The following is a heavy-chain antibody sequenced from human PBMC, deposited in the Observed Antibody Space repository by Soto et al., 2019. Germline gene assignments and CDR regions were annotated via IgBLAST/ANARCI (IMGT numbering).Heavy chain of an antibody. D-gene: IGHD2-2*01. CDR2: INSDGSST. CDR3: AREGVPAARNWFDP. V-gene: IGHV3-74*01. Sequence: GGFLRLSCAASGFTFSSYWMHWVRQAPGKGLVWVSRINSDGSSTSYADSVKGRFTISRDNAKNTLYLQMNSLRAEDTAVYYCAREGVPAARNWFDPWGQGTLVTVSS. J-gene: IGHJ5*02. CDR1: GFTFSSYW.